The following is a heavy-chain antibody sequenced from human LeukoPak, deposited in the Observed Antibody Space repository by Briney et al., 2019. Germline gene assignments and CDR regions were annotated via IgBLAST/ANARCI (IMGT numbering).Heavy chain of an antibody. J-gene: IGHJ6*03. Sequence: SETLSLTCAVSGYSISSGYYWGWIRQPPGKGLEWIGSIYHSGSTYYNPSLKSRVTISVDTSKNQFSLKLSSVTAADTAVYYCARRIVVVPAATAADYYMDVWGKGTTVTVSS. CDR3: ARRIVVVPAATAADYYMDV. V-gene: IGHV4-38-2*01. CDR2: IYHSGST. D-gene: IGHD2-2*01. CDR1: GYSISSGYY.